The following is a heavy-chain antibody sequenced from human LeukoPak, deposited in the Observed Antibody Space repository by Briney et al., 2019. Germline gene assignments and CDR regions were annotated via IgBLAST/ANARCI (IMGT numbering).Heavy chain of an antibody. J-gene: IGHJ4*02. CDR2: ISYDGSNK. Sequence: PGRSLRLSCAASGFTFSSYAMHWVRQAPGKGLEWVAVISYDGSNKYYADSVEGRFTISRDNSKNTLYLQMNSLRAEDTAVYYCARGHTAMVGKIDYWGQGTLVTVSS. V-gene: IGHV3-30*04. CDR3: ARGHTAMVGKIDY. CDR1: GFTFSSYA. D-gene: IGHD5-18*01.